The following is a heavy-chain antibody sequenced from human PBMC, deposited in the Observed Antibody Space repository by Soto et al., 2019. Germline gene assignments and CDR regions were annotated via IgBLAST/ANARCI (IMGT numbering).Heavy chain of an antibody. D-gene: IGHD6-19*01. J-gene: IGHJ4*02. CDR2: ISSSSSYI. CDR1: GLTFSSYS. Sequence: EVQLVESGGGLVKPGGSLRLSCAASGLTFSSYSMNWVRQAPGKGLGWVSSISSSSSYIYYADAVKGRFTISRDKAKQSRDLQMNSRRAEYTAVYYCASQIAVSGNLVYWGQGTLDTFSS. CDR3: ASQIAVSGNLVY. V-gene: IGHV3-21*01.